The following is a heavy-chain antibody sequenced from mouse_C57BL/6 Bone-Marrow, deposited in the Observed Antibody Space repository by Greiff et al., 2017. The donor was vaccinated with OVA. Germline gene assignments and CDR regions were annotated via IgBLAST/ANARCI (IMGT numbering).Heavy chain of an antibody. CDR1: GYTFTSYW. CDR2: IDPSVSYT. V-gene: IGHV1-69*01. J-gene: IGHJ3*01. CDR3: ARDGGPWFAY. D-gene: IGHD1-1*01. Sequence: QVQLQQSGAELVMPGASVKLSCKASGYTFTSYWMHWVKQRPGQGLEWIGEIDPSVSYTNYNQKFKGKSTLTVDKSSSTAYMQLSSLTSEDSAVYYCARDGGPWFAYWGQGTLVTVSA.